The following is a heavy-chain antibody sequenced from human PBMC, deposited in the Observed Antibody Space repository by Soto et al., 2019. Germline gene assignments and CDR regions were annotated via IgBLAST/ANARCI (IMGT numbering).Heavy chain of an antibody. CDR2: IYYSGST. CDR3: ASRLTLATTTGEAFDL. V-gene: IGHV4-59*01. J-gene: IGHJ3*01. CDR1: SGSIINYY. Sequence: QVQLQESGPGLVKPSETLSLTCTVSSGSIINYYWSWIRQPPGKGLEWIGFIYYSGSTNYHSFLSDRVTVSVDMSGQHLSLQLSPVPAANTAAYYCASRLTLATTTGEAFDLWGQGTMVTVSS. D-gene: IGHD1-26*01.